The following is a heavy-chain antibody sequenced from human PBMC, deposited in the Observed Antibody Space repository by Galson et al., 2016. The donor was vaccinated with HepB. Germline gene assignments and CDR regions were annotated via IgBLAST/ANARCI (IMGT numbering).Heavy chain of an antibody. CDR2: SYADGRT. CDR3: ARDPGFRNGMNI. Sequence: SLRLSCAASGFIVSNDYMNWVHQAPGKGLEWLSVSYADGRTYYAESVRGRFTISRDNSKNTLFLQMNNLSAEDTAVYYCARDPGFRNGMNIWGQGTTVTVSS. J-gene: IGHJ6*02. CDR1: GFIVSNDY. V-gene: IGHV3-53*01.